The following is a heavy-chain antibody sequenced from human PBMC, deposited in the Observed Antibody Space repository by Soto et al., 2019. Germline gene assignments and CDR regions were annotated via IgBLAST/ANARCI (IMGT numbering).Heavy chain of an antibody. J-gene: IGHJ4*02. CDR1: GFTFSSYW. Sequence: GGSLSLSCAASGFTFSSYWMSWVRQAPGKGLEWVANIKQDGSEKYYVDSVKGRFTISRDNAKNSLYLQMNSLRAEDTAVYYCARDYYYDSSGYYGNLLSFDYWGQGTLVTVSS. D-gene: IGHD3-22*01. CDR2: IKQDGSEK. CDR3: ARDYYYDSSGYYGNLLSFDY. V-gene: IGHV3-7*04.